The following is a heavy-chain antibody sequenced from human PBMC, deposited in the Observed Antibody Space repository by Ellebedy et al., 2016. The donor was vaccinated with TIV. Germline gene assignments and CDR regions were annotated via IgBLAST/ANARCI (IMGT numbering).Heavy chain of an antibody. V-gene: IGHV1-18*01. CDR2: ISGYNGNT. Sequence: ASVKVSCXASGYTFTNYGIGWVRQAPGQGLELMGWISGYNGNTNYAQKLQGRVTMTTDTSTSTAYMELRSLRSDDTAVYYCARFPGPLRRNYYYYMDVWGKGTTVTVSS. J-gene: IGHJ6*03. CDR1: GYTFTNYG. CDR3: ARFPGPLRRNYYYYMDV. D-gene: IGHD4-17*01.